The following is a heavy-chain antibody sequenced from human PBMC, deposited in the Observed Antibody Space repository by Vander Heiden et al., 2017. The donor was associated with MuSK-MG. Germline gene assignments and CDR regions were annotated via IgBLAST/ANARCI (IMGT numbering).Heavy chain of an antibody. V-gene: IGHV4-59*01. CDR3: ARHCPSHTCKDLDS. CDR1: GDFISGYH. Sequence: QVQLQESGPGVVKPSETLSLTCTVSGDFISGYHWSWIRQPPGKGLEWIGYTGSPNYNPSLQSRVTISADGSKNQLSLRLTSMTAADTAVYFCARHCPSHTCKDLDSWGQGILVTVSS. D-gene: IGHD2-15*01. J-gene: IGHJ4*02. CDR2: YTGSP.